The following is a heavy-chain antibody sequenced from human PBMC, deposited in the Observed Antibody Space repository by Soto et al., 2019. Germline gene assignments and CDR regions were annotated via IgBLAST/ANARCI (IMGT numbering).Heavy chain of an antibody. Sequence: TSETLSLTCTVSGGSISSGDYYWSWIRQPPGKGLEWIGYIYYSGSTYYNPSLKSRVTISVDTSKNQFSLKLSSVTAADTAVYYCARVYFRSVLLWLGSHSKFDPWGQGTLVTVSS. CDR2: IYYSGST. V-gene: IGHV4-30-4*01. CDR3: ARVYFRSVLLWLGSHSKFDP. J-gene: IGHJ5*02. CDR1: GGSISSGDYY. D-gene: IGHD3-10*01.